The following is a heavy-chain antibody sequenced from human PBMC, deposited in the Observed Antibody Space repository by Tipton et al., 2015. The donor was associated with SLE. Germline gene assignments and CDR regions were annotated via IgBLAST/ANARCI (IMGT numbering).Heavy chain of an antibody. Sequence: TLSLTCAVSGYSISSGFYWGWIRQPPGKGLEWIGSIYYSGNTYYNPSLKSRVTISVDTSKNQFSLILTYVTAADTAVYFCARRQLCLDWGQGTLVTVSS. D-gene: IGHD5-18*01. CDR1: GYSISSGFY. CDR2: IYYSGNT. CDR3: ARRQLCLD. J-gene: IGHJ4*02. V-gene: IGHV4-38-2*01.